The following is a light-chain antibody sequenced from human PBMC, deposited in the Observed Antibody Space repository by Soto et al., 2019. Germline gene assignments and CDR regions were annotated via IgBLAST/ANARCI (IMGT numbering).Light chain of an antibody. Sequence: EIVLTQSPGTLSLSPGERATLSCRASQSVSGYLAWYQQKPGQAPRLLIYDASKRATGIPARFSGSGSGTDFTLTISSLEPEDFAVYYCQQYGGSSWTFGQGTKVDIK. J-gene: IGKJ1*01. CDR3: QQYGGSSWT. V-gene: IGKV3-11*01. CDR2: DAS. CDR1: QSVSGY.